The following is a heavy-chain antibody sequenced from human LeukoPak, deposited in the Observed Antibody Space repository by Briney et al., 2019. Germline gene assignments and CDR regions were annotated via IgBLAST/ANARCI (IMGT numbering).Heavy chain of an antibody. J-gene: IGHJ4*02. CDR3: ARATYYYDSSGYYYFDY. CDR1: GGTFSSYA. V-gene: IGHV1-69*01. Sequence: SLKVSCKASGGTFSSYAISWVRQAPGQGLEWMGGIITIFGTANYAQKFQGRVTITADESTSTAYMELSSLRSEDTAVYYCARATYYYDSSGYYYFDYWGQGTLVTVSS. CDR2: IITIFGTA. D-gene: IGHD3-22*01.